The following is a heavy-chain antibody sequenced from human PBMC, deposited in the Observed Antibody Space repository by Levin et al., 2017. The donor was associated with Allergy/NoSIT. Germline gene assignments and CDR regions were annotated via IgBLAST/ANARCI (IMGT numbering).Heavy chain of an antibody. V-gene: IGHV4-59*01. D-gene: IGHD5-12*01. CDR3: ARVYRYDWYFDL. CDR2: IYYSGST. J-gene: IGHJ2*01. CDR1: GGSISRYY. Sequence: SQTLSLTCSIFGGSISRYYWSWVRQPPGKGLEWIGYIYYSGSTKYNPSLKSRINISVETSKNQFSLKLSSVTAADTAVYYCARVYRYDWYFDLWGRGTLVTVSS.